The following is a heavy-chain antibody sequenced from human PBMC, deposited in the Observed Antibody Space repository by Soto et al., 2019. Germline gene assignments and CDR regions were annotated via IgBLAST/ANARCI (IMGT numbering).Heavy chain of an antibody. D-gene: IGHD5-12*01. CDR3: ASRDGYTHAFDI. Sequence: EVQLVESGGGLVKPGGSLRLSCAASGFTFSSYSMNWVRQAPGKGLEWVSSISSSSSYIYYAGSVKGRFTISRDNAKNSLYLQMNSLRAEDTAVYYCASRDGYTHAFDIWGQGTMVTVSS. J-gene: IGHJ3*02. V-gene: IGHV3-21*01. CDR1: GFTFSSYS. CDR2: ISSSSSYI.